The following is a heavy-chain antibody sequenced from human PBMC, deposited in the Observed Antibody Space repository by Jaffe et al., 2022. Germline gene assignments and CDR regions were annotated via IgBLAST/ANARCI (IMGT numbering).Heavy chain of an antibody. CDR2: ISSSSSYQ. V-gene: IGHV3-21*01. J-gene: IGHJ4*02. D-gene: IGHD4-17*01. Sequence: EVQLVESGGGLVKPGGSLRLSCAASEFTFNTYSMHWVRQAPGKGLEWVSSISSSSSYQYYADSVKDRFTISRDNAANSLYLRMDNLRADDTAIYYCVRAVTVTSSLYFGYWGQGTLVTVSS. CDR1: EFTFNTYS. CDR3: VRAVTVTSSLYFGY.